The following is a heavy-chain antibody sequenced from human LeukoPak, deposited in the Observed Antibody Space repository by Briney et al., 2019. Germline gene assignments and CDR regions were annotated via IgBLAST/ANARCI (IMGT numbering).Heavy chain of an antibody. V-gene: IGHV4-59*01. CDR2: IYYSGST. CDR1: GGSISSYY. Sequence: SETLSLTCTVSGGSISSYYWSWIRQPPGKGLEWIGYIYYSGSTNYNPSLKSRVTISVDTSKNQFSLKLSSVTAADTAVYYCARVSYDFWSGYYSNWFDPWGQGTLVTVSS. D-gene: IGHD3-3*01. CDR3: ARVSYDFWSGYYSNWFDP. J-gene: IGHJ5*02.